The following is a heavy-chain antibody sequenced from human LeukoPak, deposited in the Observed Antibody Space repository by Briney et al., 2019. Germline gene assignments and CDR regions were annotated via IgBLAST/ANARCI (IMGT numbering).Heavy chain of an antibody. CDR2: IYYSGST. J-gene: IGHJ4*02. V-gene: IGHV4-31*03. CDR1: GGSISSGGYY. D-gene: IGHD6-19*01. CDR3: AYSSGWTRLLDY. Sequence: SETLSLTCTVSGGSISSGGYYWSWIRQHPGKGLEWIGYIYYSGSTYYNPSLKSRVTISVDTSKNQFSLKLSSVTAADTAVYYCAYSSGWTRLLDYWGQGTLVIVSS.